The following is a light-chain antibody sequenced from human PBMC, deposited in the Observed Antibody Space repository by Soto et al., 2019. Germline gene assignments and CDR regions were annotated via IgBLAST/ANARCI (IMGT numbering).Light chain of an antibody. V-gene: IGLV2-14*01. Sequence: QSVLTQPASVSGSPGQSITISCTGTSNDVGGYNYVSWYQQHPGKAPKLMMYEVTNRPSGVSNRFSGSKSGNTASLTISGLQSEDEAAYYCTSYTSSSTFVFGTGTKLTVL. CDR3: TSYTSSSTFV. J-gene: IGLJ1*01. CDR1: SNDVGGYNY. CDR2: EVT.